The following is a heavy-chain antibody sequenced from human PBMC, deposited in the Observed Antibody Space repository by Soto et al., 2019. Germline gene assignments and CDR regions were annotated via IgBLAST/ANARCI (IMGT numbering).Heavy chain of an antibody. Sequence: ASVKVSCKASGYTFTSYDINWVRQATGQGLEWMGWMNPNSGNTGYAQKFQGRVTMTRNTPISTAYMELSSLRSEDTAVYYCARLGLRNVLLWFGETNNYYGMDVWGQGTTVTVSS. CDR3: ARLGLRNVLLWFGETNNYYGMDV. J-gene: IGHJ6*02. CDR2: MNPNSGNT. V-gene: IGHV1-8*01. D-gene: IGHD3-10*01. CDR1: GYTFTSYD.